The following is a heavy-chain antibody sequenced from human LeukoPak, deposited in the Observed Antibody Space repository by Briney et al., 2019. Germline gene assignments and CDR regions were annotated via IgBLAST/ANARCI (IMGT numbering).Heavy chain of an antibody. J-gene: IGHJ5*02. CDR3: ARGKAGYDILTGYYKENWFDP. D-gene: IGHD3-9*01. V-gene: IGHV1-3*01. Sequence: ASVKVSCKASGYTFTSYAMHWVRQAPGQRLEWMGWINAGNGNTKYSQKFQGRVTITRDTSAGTAYMELSSLRSEDTAVYYCARGKAGYDILTGYYKENWFDPWGQGTLVTVSS. CDR1: GYTFTSYA. CDR2: INAGNGNT.